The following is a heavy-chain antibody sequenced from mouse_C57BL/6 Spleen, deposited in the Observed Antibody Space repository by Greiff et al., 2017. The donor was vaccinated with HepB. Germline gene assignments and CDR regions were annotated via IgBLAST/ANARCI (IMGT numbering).Heavy chain of an antibody. CDR1: GYSITSGYY. J-gene: IGHJ2*01. V-gene: IGHV3-6*01. CDR3: ARENSHFDY. Sequence: DVQLQESGPGLVKPSQSLSLTCSVTGYSITSGYYWNWIRQFPGNKLEWMGYISYDGSNNYNPSLKNRISITRDTSKNQFFLKLNSVTTEDTATYYCARENSHFDYWGQGTTLTVSS. CDR2: ISYDGSN.